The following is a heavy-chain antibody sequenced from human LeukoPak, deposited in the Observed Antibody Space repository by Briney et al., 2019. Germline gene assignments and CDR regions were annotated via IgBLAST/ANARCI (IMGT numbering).Heavy chain of an antibody. J-gene: IGHJ3*02. CDR2: IYYSGST. V-gene: IGHV4-31*03. Sequence: PSQTLSLTCTVSGGSISSGGYYWSWIRQHPGTGLEWIGYIYYSGSTYYNPSLKSRVTISVDTSKNQFSLKLSSVTAADTAVYYCARDSQNHYYDSSGYHDAFDIWGQGTMVTVSS. CDR3: ARDSQNHYYDSSGYHDAFDI. D-gene: IGHD3-22*01. CDR1: GGSISSGGYY.